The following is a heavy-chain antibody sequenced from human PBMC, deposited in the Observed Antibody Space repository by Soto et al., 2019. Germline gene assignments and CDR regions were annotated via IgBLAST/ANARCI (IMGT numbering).Heavy chain of an antibody. CDR3: AREGSGYYRMGV. V-gene: IGHV1-69*06. Sequence: SVKVSCKASGGTFSSYAISWVRQAPGQGLEWMGGIIPIFGTANYAQKFQGRVTITADKSTSTAYMELSSLRSEDTAVYYCAREGSGYYRMGVWGQGTTVTVSS. J-gene: IGHJ6*02. CDR1: GGTFSSYA. D-gene: IGHD3-3*01. CDR2: IIPIFGTA.